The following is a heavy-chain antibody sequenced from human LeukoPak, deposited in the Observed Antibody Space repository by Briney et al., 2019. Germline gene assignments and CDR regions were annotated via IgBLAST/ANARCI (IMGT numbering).Heavy chain of an antibody. J-gene: IGHJ4*02. D-gene: IGHD2-8*01. CDR1: GFTFSTYS. V-gene: IGHV3-21*01. CDR2: ITSSSSYI. Sequence: GGSLRLSCAASGFTFSTYSMTWVRQAPGKGLEWVSSITSSSSYIYYADSVKGRFTISRDNAKSSLYLQMNSLRAEDTALYYCARDTKDYWGQGTLVTVSS. CDR3: ARDTKDY.